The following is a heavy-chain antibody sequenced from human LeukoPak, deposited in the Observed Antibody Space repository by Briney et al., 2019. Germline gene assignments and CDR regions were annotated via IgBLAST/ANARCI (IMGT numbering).Heavy chain of an antibody. D-gene: IGHD2-2*01. V-gene: IGHV3-30*18. CDR2: ISYDGSNK. J-gene: IGHJ6*04. CDR3: AKDRGIVVPAAIGYYYYYYGMDV. CDR1: GFTFSSYG. Sequence: PGRSLRLSCAASGFTFSSYGMPWVRQAPGKGLEWVAVISYDGSNKYYADSVKGRFTISRDNSKNTLYLQMNSLRAEDTAVYYCAKDRGIVVPAAIGYYYYYYGMDVWGKGTTVTVSS.